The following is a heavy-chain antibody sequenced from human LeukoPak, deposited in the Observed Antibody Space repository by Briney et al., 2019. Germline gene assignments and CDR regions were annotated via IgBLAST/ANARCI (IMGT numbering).Heavy chain of an antibody. CDR1: GFILNDYG. Sequence: SGGSLRLSCAASGFILNDYGMHWVRQAPGKGLEWVADIWFDKNQHFADSVKGRFAISRDNSKNTLYLQMNSLRAEDTAVYYCARLGDYCSSTSCYASVDYWGQGTLVTVSS. CDR2: IWFDKNQ. J-gene: IGHJ4*02. CDR3: ARLGDYCSSTSCYASVDY. D-gene: IGHD2-2*01. V-gene: IGHV3-33*01.